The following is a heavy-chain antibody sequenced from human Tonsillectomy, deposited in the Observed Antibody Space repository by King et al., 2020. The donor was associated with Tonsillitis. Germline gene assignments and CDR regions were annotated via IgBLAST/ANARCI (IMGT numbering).Heavy chain of an antibody. CDR2: IKQDGSEK. D-gene: IGHD3-10*01. J-gene: IGHJ4*02. V-gene: IGHV3-7*01. Sequence: GQLVQSGGGLVQPGGSLRLSCAASGFTFTSYWMSWVRQAPGKGLEWVANIKQDGSEKYYVDSVKGRFTISRDNAKNSLYLQMNSLRAEDTAVYYCASTPWEFRGVTYYFAYWGQGTLVTVSS. CDR1: GFTFTSYW. CDR3: ASTPWEFRGVTYYFAY.